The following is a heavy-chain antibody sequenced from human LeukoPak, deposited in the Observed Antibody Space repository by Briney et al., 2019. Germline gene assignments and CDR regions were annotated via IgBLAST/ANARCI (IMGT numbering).Heavy chain of an antibody. CDR1: GFTFSDYY. D-gene: IGHD6-13*01. CDR3: ARDLAAADFDY. CDR2: ISSSGSTI. J-gene: IGHJ4*02. V-gene: IGHV3-11*01. Sequence: PGGSLRLSCAASGFTFSDYYMSGIRQAPGKGLEGGSYISSSGSTIYYADSVKGRFTISRDNAKNSLYLQMNSLRAEDTAVYYCARDLAAADFDYWGQGTLVTVSS.